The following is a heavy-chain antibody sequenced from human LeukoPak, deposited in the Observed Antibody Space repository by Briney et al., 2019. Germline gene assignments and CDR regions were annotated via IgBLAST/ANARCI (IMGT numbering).Heavy chain of an antibody. CDR1: GGPVSSGSYY. V-gene: IGHV4-61*01. J-gene: IGHJ4*02. Sequence: SETLSLTCTVSGGPVSSGSYYWSWIRQPPGKGLEWIGYIYYSGSTNYNPSLKSRVTISVDTSKNQFSLKLSSVTAADTAVYYCASWEVVYAIHWGQGTLVTVSS. D-gene: IGHD2-8*02. CDR2: IYYSGST. CDR3: ASWEVVYAIH.